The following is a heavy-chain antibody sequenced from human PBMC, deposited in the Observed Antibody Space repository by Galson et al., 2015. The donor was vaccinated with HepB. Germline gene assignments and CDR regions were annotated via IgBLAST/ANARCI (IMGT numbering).Heavy chain of an antibody. CDR2: INPDGSEK. D-gene: IGHD3-10*01. CDR1: EFTFSSYW. Sequence: SLRLSCAASEFTFSSYWMNWVRQAPGKGPEWVANINPDGSEKYYVASLKGRFTISRDNAKNSLYLQMDSLRAEDTAVYYCARRISLVRGIITKPDYYYGMDVWGQGTTVTVAS. J-gene: IGHJ6*02. CDR3: ARRISLVRGIITKPDYYYGMDV. V-gene: IGHV3-7*03.